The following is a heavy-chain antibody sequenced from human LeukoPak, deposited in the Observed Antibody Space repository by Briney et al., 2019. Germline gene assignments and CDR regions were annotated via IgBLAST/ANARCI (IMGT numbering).Heavy chain of an antibody. Sequence: GGSLRLSCAASGFTFSSYEMNWVRQAPGKGLEWVSYISSSGSTIYYADSVKGRFTIPRDNAKDSLYLQMNSLRAEDTAVYYCARDRRFPCYYYGMDVWGQGTTVTVSS. CDR1: GFTFSSYE. V-gene: IGHV3-48*03. D-gene: IGHD2-21*01. J-gene: IGHJ6*02. CDR2: ISSSGSTI. CDR3: ARDRRFPCYYYGMDV.